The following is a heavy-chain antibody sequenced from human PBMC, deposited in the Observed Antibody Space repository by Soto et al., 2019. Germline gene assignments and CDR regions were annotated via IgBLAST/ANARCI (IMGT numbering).Heavy chain of an antibody. J-gene: IGHJ5*02. V-gene: IGHV4-31*03. Sequence: SETLSLTCTVSGGSISSGGYYWSWIRQHPGKGLEWIGYIYYSGSTYYNPSLKSRVTISVDTSKNQFSLKLSSMTAADTAVYYCARGTRILSNWFDPWGQGTLVTVSS. CDR2: IYYSGST. D-gene: IGHD2-15*01. CDR3: ARGTRILSNWFDP. CDR1: GGSISSGGYY.